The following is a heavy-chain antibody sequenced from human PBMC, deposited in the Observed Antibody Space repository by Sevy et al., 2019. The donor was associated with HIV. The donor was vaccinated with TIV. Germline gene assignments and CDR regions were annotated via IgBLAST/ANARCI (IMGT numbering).Heavy chain of an antibody. Sequence: ASVKVSCRASGYTFTSYDIHWVRQTTGQGLERMGWMSPNSGNTGYAQKFQGRVTMTRDTSKGTAYMELSNLRSDDTAVYYCVRILSTSYYNYHALDVWGQGTTITVSS. D-gene: IGHD2-2*01. CDR3: VRILSTSYYNYHALDV. J-gene: IGHJ6*02. CDR1: GYTFTSYD. CDR2: MSPNSGNT. V-gene: IGHV1-8*01.